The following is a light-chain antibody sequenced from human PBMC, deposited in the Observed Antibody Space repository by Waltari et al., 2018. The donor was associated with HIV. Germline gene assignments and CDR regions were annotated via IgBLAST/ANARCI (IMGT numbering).Light chain of an antibody. V-gene: IGLV1-40*01. J-gene: IGLJ3*02. CDR3: QSYDNSLSGLV. CDR2: RNN. CDR1: SSNIGAGYA. Sequence: QSVLTQPPSVSGAPGQRVSLSCPGSSSNIGAGYAVHWYQQLPGPAPKRLIYRNNNRPSGVPDRFSGSKSGTSASLAITGLQPEDEADYYCQSYDNSLSGLVFGGGTKLTVL.